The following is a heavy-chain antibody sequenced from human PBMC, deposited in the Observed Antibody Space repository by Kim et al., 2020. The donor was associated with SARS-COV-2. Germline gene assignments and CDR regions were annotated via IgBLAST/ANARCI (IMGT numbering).Heavy chain of an antibody. CDR1: GYTFTSYY. Sequence: ASVKVSCKASGYTFTSYYMHWVRQAPGQGLEWMGIINPSGGSTSYAQKFQGRVTMTRDTSTSTVYMELSSLRSEDTAVYYCARDIAAADGTVYYYYGMDVWGQGTTVTVSS. CDR3: ARDIAAADGTVYYYYGMDV. J-gene: IGHJ6*02. V-gene: IGHV1-46*01. D-gene: IGHD6-13*01. CDR2: INPSGGST.